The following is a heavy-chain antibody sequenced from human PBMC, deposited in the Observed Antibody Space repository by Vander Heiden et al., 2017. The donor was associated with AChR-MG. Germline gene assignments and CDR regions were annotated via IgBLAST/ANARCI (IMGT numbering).Heavy chain of an antibody. J-gene: IGHJ6*02. Sequence: EVQLLESGGGLVQPGGSLRLSCAASGFTFSSYAMSWVRQAPGKGLEWVSAISGSGGRTYYADSVKGRFTISRDNSKNTLYLQMNSLRAEDTAVYYCAKDHRYYYYGMDVWGQGTTVTVSS. CDR1: GFTFSSYA. CDR2: ISGSGGRT. CDR3: AKDHRYYYYGMDV. V-gene: IGHV3-23*01.